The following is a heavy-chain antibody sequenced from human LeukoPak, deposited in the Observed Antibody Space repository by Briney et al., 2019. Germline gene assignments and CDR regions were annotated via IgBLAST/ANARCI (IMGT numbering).Heavy chain of an antibody. CDR3: AKFGLAGSGRYHDAFDI. CDR1: GFTFSSYG. Sequence: GGSLRLSCAASGFTFSSYGMTWVRQAPGKGLEWVSAICGSGGSTDYADSVKGRSTISRENSKNTLYLQMNSLRAEDTAVYYCAKFGLAGSGRYHDAFDIWGQGTMVTVSS. CDR2: ICGSGGST. D-gene: IGHD3-10*01. J-gene: IGHJ3*02. V-gene: IGHV3-23*01.